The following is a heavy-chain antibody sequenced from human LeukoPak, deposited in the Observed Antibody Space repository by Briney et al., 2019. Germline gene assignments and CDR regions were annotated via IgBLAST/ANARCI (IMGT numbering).Heavy chain of an antibody. V-gene: IGHV3-21*01. J-gene: IGHJ4*02. D-gene: IGHD3-3*01. CDR1: GFTFSSYS. CDR3: ARARGVVSTFDY. CDR2: ISSSSSYI. Sequence: GGSLRLSYAASGFTFSSYSMNWVRQAPGKGLEWVSSISSSSSYIYYADSVKGRFTISRDNAKNSLYLQMNSLRAEDTAVYYCARARGVVSTFDYWGQGTLVTVSS.